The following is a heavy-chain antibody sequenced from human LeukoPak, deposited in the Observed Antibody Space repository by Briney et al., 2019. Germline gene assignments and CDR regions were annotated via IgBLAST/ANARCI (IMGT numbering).Heavy chain of an antibody. CDR1: GDSISGPY. J-gene: IGHJ4*02. CDR3: GRNLGSGSDH. Sequence: SETLSLTCNVSGDSISGPYWNWIRQSPGRGLEWIGYTHYTGETNYNPSLKSRLTMSVDTSNNQVYLRLRSVTAADTAVYYCGRNLGSGSDHWGQGTLVTVSS. CDR2: THYTGET. D-gene: IGHD3-10*01. V-gene: IGHV4-59*11.